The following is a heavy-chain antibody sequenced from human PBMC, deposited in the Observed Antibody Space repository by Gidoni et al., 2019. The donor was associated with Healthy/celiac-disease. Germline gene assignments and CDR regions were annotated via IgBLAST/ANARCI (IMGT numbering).Heavy chain of an antibody. CDR2: IYYSGST. Sequence: QLQLQESGPGLVKPSETLSLTCTVSGGSISRSSYYWGWIRQPPGKGLEWIGSIYYSGSTYYNPSLKSRVTISVDTSKNQFSLKLSSVTAADTAVYYCARLTSGIAARRPYYYYGMDVWGQGTTVTVSS. V-gene: IGHV4-39*01. D-gene: IGHD6-6*01. CDR3: ARLTSGIAARRPYYYYGMDV. CDR1: GGSISRSSYY. J-gene: IGHJ6*02.